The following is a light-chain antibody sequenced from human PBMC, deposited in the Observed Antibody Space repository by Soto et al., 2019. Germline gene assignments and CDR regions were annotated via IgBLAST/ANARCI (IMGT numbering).Light chain of an antibody. CDR3: SSYRSSGTVF. CDR1: SSDVGGYNA. Sequence: QSALTQPASVSESPGQSITISCTGTSSDVGGYNAVSWYQQHPVKAPKLIIYDVSNRPSAASKRFSGSKSGNMAYLTISGLQAEDEADFYCSSYRSSGTVFFCGGTKLTVL. V-gene: IGLV2-14*03. J-gene: IGLJ2*01. CDR2: DVS.